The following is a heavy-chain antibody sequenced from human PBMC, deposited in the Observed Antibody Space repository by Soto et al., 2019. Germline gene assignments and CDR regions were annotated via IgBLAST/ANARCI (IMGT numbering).Heavy chain of an antibody. V-gene: IGHV1-58*01. D-gene: IGHD6-6*01. CDR3: AAEAARGGPFDY. Sequence: ASVKVSCKASGFTFTSSAVQWVRQARGQRLEWIGWIVVGSGNTNYAQKFQERVTITRDMSTSTAYMELSSLRSEDTAVYYCAAEAARGGPFDYWGQGTLVTVSS. CDR1: GFTFTSSA. J-gene: IGHJ4*02. CDR2: IVVGSGNT.